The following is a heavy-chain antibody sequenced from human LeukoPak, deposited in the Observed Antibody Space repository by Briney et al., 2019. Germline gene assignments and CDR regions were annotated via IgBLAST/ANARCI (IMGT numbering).Heavy chain of an antibody. Sequence: GGSLRLSCVASGFTFSSYGMHWVRQAPGKGLEWVAFVRYDGSSKYYADSVKGRFIISRDNSKNTLYLQMNSLRGEDTAMYYCAKDLGVTGFFGYWGQGTLVTVSS. V-gene: IGHV3-30*02. CDR3: AKDLGVTGFFGY. J-gene: IGHJ4*02. D-gene: IGHD3-3*01. CDR2: VRYDGSSK. CDR1: GFTFSSYG.